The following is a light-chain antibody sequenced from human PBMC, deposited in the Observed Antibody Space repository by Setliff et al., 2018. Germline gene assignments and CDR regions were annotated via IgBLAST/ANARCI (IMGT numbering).Light chain of an antibody. J-gene: IGLJ2*01. Sequence: QSALPQPASVSGSPGQTITISCTGTSSDVGGYNYVSWYQQHPGKAPKRIIFDVSHRPSGASNRFSGSKSGNTASLTISGLQAEDEADYYCSSYRDRSDVAFGGGTKVTVL. V-gene: IGLV2-14*03. CDR1: SSDVGGYNY. CDR2: DVS. CDR3: SSYRDRSDVA.